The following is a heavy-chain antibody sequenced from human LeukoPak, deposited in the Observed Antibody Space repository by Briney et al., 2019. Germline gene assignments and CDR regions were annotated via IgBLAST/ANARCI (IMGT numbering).Heavy chain of an antibody. V-gene: IGHV3-23*01. Sequence: GGSLRLSCAASGFTFSAFAMNWVRQALGKGLEWVSFISRSDGTAYYADSVKGRFTISRDNSKNTLYLQMNSLRAEDTAQYFCARDDYGDWPPLFDYWGQGTLVTVSS. CDR2: ISRSDGTA. D-gene: IGHD4-17*01. J-gene: IGHJ4*02. CDR3: ARDDYGDWPPLFDY. CDR1: GFTFSAFA.